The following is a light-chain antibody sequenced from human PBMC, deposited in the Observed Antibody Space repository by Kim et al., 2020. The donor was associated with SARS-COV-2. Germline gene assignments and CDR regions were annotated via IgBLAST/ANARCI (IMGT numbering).Light chain of an antibody. Sequence: VSGSPVQSISISCTGTSSDIVSWYQQHPGEAPKLIISNVTRRPSGVSSRFSGSKSGNTASLTISGLQAEDESHYYCSSYITNSWVFGGGTQLTVL. J-gene: IGLJ3*02. CDR3: SSYITNSWV. CDR1: SSDI. V-gene: IGLV2-14*03. CDR2: NVT.